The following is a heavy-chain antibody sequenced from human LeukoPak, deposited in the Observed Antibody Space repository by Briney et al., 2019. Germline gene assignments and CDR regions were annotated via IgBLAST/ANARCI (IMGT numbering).Heavy chain of an antibody. J-gene: IGHJ4*02. Sequence: GRPLRLSCAASGFNFSSYGFYWVRQAPGKGLEWVAFISYDGSNKYYADSVKGRFTISRDNSKNTLYLQMNSLRAEDTAVYYCAKERYRNGEIFDYWGQGTLVTVSS. D-gene: IGHD5-18*01. V-gene: IGHV3-30*18. CDR3: AKERYRNGEIFDY. CDR1: GFNFSSYG. CDR2: ISYDGSNK.